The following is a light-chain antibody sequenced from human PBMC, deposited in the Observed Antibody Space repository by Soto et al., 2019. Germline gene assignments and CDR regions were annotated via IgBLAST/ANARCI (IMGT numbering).Light chain of an antibody. V-gene: IGLV3-1*01. CDR2: QHY. J-gene: IGLJ2*01. CDR3: QAWESSTLV. CDR1: KLEHKY. Sequence: SYELTQPPSLSVCPGQTASITCSGDKLEHKYTCWYQQKPGQSPVLVIYQHYKRPSGIPERFSGSNSGNTATLTISGPQAMDAADYYCQAWESSTLVFGGGPQLTVL.